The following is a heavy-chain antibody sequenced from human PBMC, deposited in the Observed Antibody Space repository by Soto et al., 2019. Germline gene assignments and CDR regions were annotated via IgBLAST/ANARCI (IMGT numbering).Heavy chain of an antibody. V-gene: IGHV1-69*11. CDR1: GGTFSSSG. D-gene: IGHD3-16*02. CDR2: IVPSLDTT. Sequence: QVHLVQSGTEVKKPGSSVKVSCNASGGTFSSSGFSWVRQAPGQGLEWMGMIVPSLDTTNYAQKFQARVTITADEVTSTSYMELRILRSEDTAVYYCARWPLPRYTADPYAVDVWGQGTRVIVSS. J-gene: IGHJ6*02. CDR3: ARWPLPRYTADPYAVDV.